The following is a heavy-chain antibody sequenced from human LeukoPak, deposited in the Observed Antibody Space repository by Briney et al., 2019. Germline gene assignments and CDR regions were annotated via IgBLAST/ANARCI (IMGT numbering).Heavy chain of an antibody. D-gene: IGHD4-11*01. V-gene: IGHV4-30-2*01. Sequence: SETLSLTCAVSGGSISSGGYSWSWIRQPPGKGLEWIGYMYDSGSSYYNSSLRSRVTISVDRSKNQLSLKLSSATAADTSVYYCARDKTTNWYFDLWGRGTLVTVSS. CDR1: GGSISSGGYS. CDR3: ARDKTTNWYFDL. CDR2: MYDSGSS. J-gene: IGHJ2*01.